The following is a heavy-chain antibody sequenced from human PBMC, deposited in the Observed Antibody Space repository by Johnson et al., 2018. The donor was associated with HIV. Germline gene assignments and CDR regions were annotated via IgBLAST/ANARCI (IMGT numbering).Heavy chain of an antibody. D-gene: IGHD2-15*01. Sequence: QMLLVESGGGLVQPGGSLRLSCAASGFTFSYYGMHWVRQAPGKGLEWVAVIWYDGSNKYSADSVRGRSTISRDNSKNTLYLQMNSLRAEDTAVYYCARERWSGELPVAFDIWGQGTMVTVSS. CDR1: GFTFSYYG. J-gene: IGHJ3*02. V-gene: IGHV3-33*08. CDR2: IWYDGSNK. CDR3: ARERWSGELPVAFDI.